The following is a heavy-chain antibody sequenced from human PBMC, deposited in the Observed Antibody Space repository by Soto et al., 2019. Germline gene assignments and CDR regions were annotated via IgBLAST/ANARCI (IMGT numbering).Heavy chain of an antibody. CDR2: IYYSGST. CDR1: GGSISSGDYY. CDR3: ATIKLGSNRLDY. Sequence: QVQLQESGPGLVKPSQTLSLTCTVSGGSISSGDYYWSWIRQPPGKGLEWIGYIYYSGSTYYNPSLKSRVTISVDTSKNHFSLKLSSVTAADTAVYYFATIKLGSNRLDYWGQGTLVTVSS. D-gene: IGHD3-10*01. V-gene: IGHV4-30-4*01. J-gene: IGHJ4*02.